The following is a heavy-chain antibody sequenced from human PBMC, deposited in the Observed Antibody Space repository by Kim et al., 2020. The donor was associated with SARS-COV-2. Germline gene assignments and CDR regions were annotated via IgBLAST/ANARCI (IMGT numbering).Heavy chain of an antibody. CDR3: ARALFGYKYDPFGY. V-gene: IGHV3-64*02. J-gene: IGHJ4*02. D-gene: IGHD5-18*01. Sequence: ADYVKGRFTISRDNSKNTLYLQMGRLRAEDMAVYYCARALFGYKYDPFGYWGQGTQVTASS.